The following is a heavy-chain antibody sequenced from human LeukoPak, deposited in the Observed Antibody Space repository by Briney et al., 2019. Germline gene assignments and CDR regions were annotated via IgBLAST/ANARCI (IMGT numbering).Heavy chain of an antibody. CDR2: ISGSGGIT. D-gene: IGHD6-19*01. CDR3: ARGAGWNYFGY. CDR1: GFTFGSYA. Sequence: GGSLRLSCAASGFTFGSYAMTWVRQAPGKGLEWVSHISGSGGITYHADSVKGRFTISRDNSKNTLYLQMDSLRTDDTAVYYCARGAGWNYFGYWGQGTLVTVSS. J-gene: IGHJ4*02. V-gene: IGHV3-23*01.